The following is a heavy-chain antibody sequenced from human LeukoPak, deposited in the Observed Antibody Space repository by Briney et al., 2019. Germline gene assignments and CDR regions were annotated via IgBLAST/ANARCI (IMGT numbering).Heavy chain of an antibody. Sequence: SQTLSLTCTVSGGSISSGSYYWSWIRQPAGKGLEWIGRIYTSGSTNYNPSLKSRVTISVDTSKNQFSLKLCSLTAADTAVYYCARGRYDYDSGNYFDYWGQRNLFSVSS. D-gene: IGHD3-10*01. CDR3: ARGRYDYDSGNYFDY. J-gene: IGHJ4*02. CDR2: IYTSGST. V-gene: IGHV4-61*02. CDR1: GGSISSGSYY.